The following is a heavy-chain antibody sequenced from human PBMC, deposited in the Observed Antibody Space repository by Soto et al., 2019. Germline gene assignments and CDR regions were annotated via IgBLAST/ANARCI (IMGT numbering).Heavy chain of an antibody. CDR1: GFTFTSYS. V-gene: IGHV3-48*01. CDR2: IRGTT. D-gene: IGHD2-21*01. CDR3: ARDDSFAFDI. Sequence: GGSLRLSCAASGFTFTSYSMNWVRQAPGKGLEWVSYIRGTTHYADSVKGRFTIYRDNARSSLYLQMNSLRADETAVYYCARDDSFAFDIWGQGTMVTVSS. J-gene: IGHJ3*02.